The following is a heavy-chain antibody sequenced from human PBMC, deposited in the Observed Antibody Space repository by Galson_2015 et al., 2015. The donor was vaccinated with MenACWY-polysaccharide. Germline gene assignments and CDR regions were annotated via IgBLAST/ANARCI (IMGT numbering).Heavy chain of an antibody. CDR2: INNDGSSK. CDR1: GFTFSSYW. CDR3: AALYCSGGTCYSGSSGVVDY. V-gene: IGHV3-74*01. Sequence: SLRLSCAASGFTFSSYWMNWVRQAPGKGLVWVSRINNDGSSKTYADSVKGRFTISRDDAKNTVYLQMNSLRAEDTAVYYCAALYCSGGTCYSGSSGVVDYWGQGTLVTVSS. J-gene: IGHJ4*02. D-gene: IGHD2-15*01.